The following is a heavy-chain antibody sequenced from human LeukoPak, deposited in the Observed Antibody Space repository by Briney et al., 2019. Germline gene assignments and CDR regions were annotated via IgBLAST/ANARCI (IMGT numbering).Heavy chain of an antibody. V-gene: IGHV3-30*18. CDR1: GFTFSSYG. CDR3: AKEENSYRYQYDY. D-gene: IGHD5-18*01. Sequence: GRSLRLSCAASGFTFSSYGMHWVRQAPGKGLEWVAIISYDGSNKYYADSVKGRFTISRDNSKNTLYLQMNSPRAEDTAVYYCAKEENSYRYQYDYWGQGTLVTVSS. CDR2: ISYDGSNK. J-gene: IGHJ4*02.